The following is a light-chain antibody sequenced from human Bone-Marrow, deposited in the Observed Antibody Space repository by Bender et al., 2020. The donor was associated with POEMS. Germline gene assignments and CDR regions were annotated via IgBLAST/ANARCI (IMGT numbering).Light chain of an antibody. J-gene: IGLJ2*01. Sequence: YELTQPPSVSVSPGQTARITCSGDALSIQYAYWYQEKPGRAPVVLIYNDSERPSGVPDRFSASRSGTAATLTISGAQAEDEAGYYCQTADSSGTYVVFGGGTKLTVL. CDR1: ALSIQY. CDR2: NDS. CDR3: QTADSSGTYVV. V-gene: IGLV3-25*03.